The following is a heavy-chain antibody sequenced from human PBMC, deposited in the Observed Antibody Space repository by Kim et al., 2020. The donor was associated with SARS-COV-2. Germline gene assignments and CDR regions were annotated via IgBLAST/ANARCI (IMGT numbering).Heavy chain of an antibody. Sequence: GGSLRLSCAASGFTFSSYAMSWVRQAPGKGLEWVSAISGSGGSTYYADSVKGRFTISRDNSKNTLYLQMNSLRAEDTAVYYCVKDPTHPYYYGSGSYGYWGQGTLVTVSS. CDR1: GFTFSSYA. CDR2: ISGSGGST. D-gene: IGHD3-10*01. CDR3: VKDPTHPYYYGSGSYGY. V-gene: IGHV3-23*01. J-gene: IGHJ4*02.